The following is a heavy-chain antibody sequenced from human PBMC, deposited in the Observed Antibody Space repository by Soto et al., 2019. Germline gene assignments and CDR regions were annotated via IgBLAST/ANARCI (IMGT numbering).Heavy chain of an antibody. Sequence: EVQLLESGGGLVQPGGSLRLSCAASGLAFRNYAMSWVGQAPGKGLDWVSGITGGGISTYFADFAKGRFTISRDNSKNTLYLQMNSLRAEDTAVYYCAKGSSAMPEGNYFDPWGQGTLVTVSS. D-gene: IGHD2-2*01. J-gene: IGHJ5*02. CDR1: GLAFRNYA. CDR3: AKGSSAMPEGNYFDP. CDR2: ITGGGIST. V-gene: IGHV3-23*01.